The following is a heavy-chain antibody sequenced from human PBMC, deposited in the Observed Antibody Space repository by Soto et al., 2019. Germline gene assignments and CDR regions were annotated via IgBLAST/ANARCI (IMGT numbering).Heavy chain of an antibody. J-gene: IGHJ5*02. CDR1: GYTFTSYG. V-gene: IGHV1-18*01. Sequence: QVQLVQSGAEVKKPGASVKDSCKASGYTFTSYGISWVRQAPGQGLEWMGWISAYNGNTNYAQKLQGRVTMTTDTSTSTAYMELRSLRSDDTAVYYCAREEYDFWNTRIGSWFDPWGQGTLVTVSS. D-gene: IGHD3-3*01. CDR2: ISAYNGNT. CDR3: AREEYDFWNTRIGSWFDP.